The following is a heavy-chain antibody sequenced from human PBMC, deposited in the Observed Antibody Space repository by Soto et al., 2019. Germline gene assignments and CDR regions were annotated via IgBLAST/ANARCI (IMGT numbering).Heavy chain of an antibody. V-gene: IGHV4-34*01. CDR2: INHSGGT. CDR1: GGSFSAYY. J-gene: IGHJ1*01. D-gene: IGHD3-22*01. CDR3: ARGGVDTFYSSVFYQH. Sequence: SETLSLTCAVYGGSFSAYYWSWIRQPPGKELEWIGEINHSGGTSYNPSLKSRVTISVDTSKGQFSLKLTSVTAADRAVYYCARGGVDTFYSSVFYQHWANGTRFPVS.